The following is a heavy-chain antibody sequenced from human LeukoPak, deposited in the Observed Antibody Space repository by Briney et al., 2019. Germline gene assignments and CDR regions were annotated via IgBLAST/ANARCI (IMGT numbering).Heavy chain of an antibody. CDR2: INPSGGSA. CDR3: ARLADYDSSGYLSY. CDR1: GYTFTRYY. Sequence: ASVKVSCKASGYTFTRYYMHWVRQAPGQGLEWMGIINPSGGSARYAQKFQGRVTMARDTSTSTAYMEVSSLRSEDTAVYYCARLADYDSSGYLSYWGQGTLVTVSS. V-gene: IGHV1-46*01. D-gene: IGHD3-22*01. J-gene: IGHJ4*02.